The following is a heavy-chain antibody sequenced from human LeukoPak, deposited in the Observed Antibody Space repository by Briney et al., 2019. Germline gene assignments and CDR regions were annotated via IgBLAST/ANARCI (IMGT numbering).Heavy chain of an antibody. V-gene: IGHV4-4*07. J-gene: IGHJ4*02. D-gene: IGHD4-23*01. CDR1: GGSINSYY. CDR2: IYSSGST. CDR3: AGGGKATVVTM. Sequence: SETLSLTCTVSGGSINSYYWSWIRQPAGEGLEWIGRIYSSGSTNYNPSLKSRVSMSVDTSKNQFSLKLTSVTAADTALYYCAGGGKATVVTMWGQGILVTVSS.